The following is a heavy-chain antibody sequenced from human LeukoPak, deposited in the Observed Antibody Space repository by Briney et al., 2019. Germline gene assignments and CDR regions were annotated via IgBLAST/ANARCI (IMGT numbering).Heavy chain of an antibody. CDR2: ISSSSSYI. J-gene: IGHJ6*03. Sequence: PGGSLRLSCAASGFTFSSYSMNWVRQAPGKGLEWVSSISSSSSYIYYADSVKGRFTISRDNAKNSLYLQMNSLRAEDTAVYYCATVLDTAFLPPLYYYYYYMDVWGKGTTVTVSS. CDR1: GFTFSSYS. CDR3: ATVLDTAFLPPLYYYYYYMDV. V-gene: IGHV3-21*01. D-gene: IGHD5-18*01.